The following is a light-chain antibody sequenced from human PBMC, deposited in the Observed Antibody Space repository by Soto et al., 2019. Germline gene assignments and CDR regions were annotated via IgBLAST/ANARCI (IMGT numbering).Light chain of an antibody. CDR3: QQRSNWPIT. CDR1: QSVSSY. Sequence: PGERATLSCRASQSVSSYIAWFQQRPGQAPRLLIYDASNRATGIPARFSGSGSGTDFTLTISSLEPEDFAVYYCQQRSNWPITFGQGTRL. CDR2: DAS. V-gene: IGKV3-11*01. J-gene: IGKJ5*01.